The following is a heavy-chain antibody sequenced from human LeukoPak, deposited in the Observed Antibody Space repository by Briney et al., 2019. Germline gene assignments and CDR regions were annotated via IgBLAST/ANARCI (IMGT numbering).Heavy chain of an antibody. V-gene: IGHV1-69*04. J-gene: IGHJ4*02. D-gene: IGHD2-15*01. CDR2: IIPILGIA. Sequence: SVKVSCKASEGTFSSYTISWVRQAPGQGLEWMGRIIPILGIANYAQKFQGRVTITADKSTSTAYMELSSLRSEDTAVYYCAREDAYCSGGSCYSSYFDYWGQGTLVTVSS. CDR3: AREDAYCSGGSCYSSYFDY. CDR1: EGTFSSYT.